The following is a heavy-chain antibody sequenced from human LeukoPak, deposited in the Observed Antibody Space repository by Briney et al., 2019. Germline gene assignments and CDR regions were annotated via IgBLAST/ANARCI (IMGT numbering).Heavy chain of an antibody. Sequence: PSETLSLICTVSGGSISSYYWSWIRQPPGKGLEWIGYIYYSGSTNYNPSLKSRVTISVDTSKNQFSLKLSSVTAADTAVYYCALSKASYGFPSPFDYWGQGTLVTVSS. J-gene: IGHJ4*02. V-gene: IGHV4-59*08. CDR1: GGSISSYY. CDR3: ALSKASYGFPSPFDY. D-gene: IGHD5-18*01. CDR2: IYYSGST.